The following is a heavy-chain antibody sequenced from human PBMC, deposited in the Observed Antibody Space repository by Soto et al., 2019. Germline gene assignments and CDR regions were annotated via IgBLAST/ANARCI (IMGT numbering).Heavy chain of an antibody. Sequence: SETLSLTCAVYGGSFSGYYWSWIRQPPGKGLEWIGEINHSGSTNYNPSLKSRVTISVDTSKNQFSLKLSSVTAADTAVYYCARGQAVTSDYYYYGMDVWGQGTTVTVSS. CDR2: INHSGST. CDR1: GGSFSGYY. V-gene: IGHV4-34*01. CDR3: ARGQAVTSDYYYYGMDV. J-gene: IGHJ6*02. D-gene: IGHD4-17*01.